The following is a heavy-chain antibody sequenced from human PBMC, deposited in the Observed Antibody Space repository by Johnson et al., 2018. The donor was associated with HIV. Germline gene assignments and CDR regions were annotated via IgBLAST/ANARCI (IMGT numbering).Heavy chain of an antibody. CDR1: WSTYSCYW. CDR3: AKAYSSSWYPVGMDDAFDI. D-gene: IGHD6-13*01. J-gene: IGHJ3*02. Sequence: VQLVASGVSPVQPGGSVRLSCRSPWSTYSCYWMSWVRQAPGKGLEWVANINQDGSEKYYVDSVKGRFTISRDNAKNSLYLQMNSLRAEDTAVYYCAKAYSSSWYPVGMDDAFDIWGQGTMVTVSS. CDR2: INQDGSEK. V-gene: IGHV3-7*04.